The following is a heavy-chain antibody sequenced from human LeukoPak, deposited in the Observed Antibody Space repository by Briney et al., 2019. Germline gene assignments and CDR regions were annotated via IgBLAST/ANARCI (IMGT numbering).Heavy chain of an antibody. CDR1: GFTFSSYS. CDR3: AKDKYYYGSGRPHYYFYYYMDV. Sequence: PGGSLRLSCAASGFTFSSYSMNWVRQAPGKGLDWVSSITRSSYIYYADSVKGRFTISRDNSKNTLYLQMNSLRAEDTAVYYCAKDKYYYGSGRPHYYFYYYMDVWGKGTTVTISS. CDR2: ITRSSYI. V-gene: IGHV3-21*04. D-gene: IGHD3-10*01. J-gene: IGHJ6*03.